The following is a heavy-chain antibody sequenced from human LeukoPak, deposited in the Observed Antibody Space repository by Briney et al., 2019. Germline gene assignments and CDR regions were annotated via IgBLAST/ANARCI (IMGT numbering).Heavy chain of an antibody. CDR2: ISGSGGST. CDR3: AKRLRFLEWLYYFDY. CDR1: GFTFSSYA. V-gene: IGHV3-23*01. Sequence: PGGSLRLSCAAAGFTFSSYAMSWVRQAPGKGLEWVSAISGSGGSTYYADSVKGRFTISRDSSKNTLYLQMNSLRAEDTAVYYCAKRLRFLEWLYYFDYWGQGTLVTVSS. D-gene: IGHD3-3*01. J-gene: IGHJ4*02.